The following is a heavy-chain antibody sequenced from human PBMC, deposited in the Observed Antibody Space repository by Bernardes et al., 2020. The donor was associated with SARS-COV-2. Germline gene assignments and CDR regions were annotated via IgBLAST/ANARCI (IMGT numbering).Heavy chain of an antibody. V-gene: IGHV3-30*02. Sequence: GGSLILTCAASGFTFSTYCMQWVRQAPGKGLEWVAFIRNDGINKYYADSVKGRFTISRDNSKNTLYLQMNSLRTEDTAVYYCAKELNWNHFDYWGQGSLVTVSS. J-gene: IGHJ4*02. CDR1: GFTFSTYC. CDR3: AKELNWNHFDY. CDR2: IRNDGINK. D-gene: IGHD1-20*01.